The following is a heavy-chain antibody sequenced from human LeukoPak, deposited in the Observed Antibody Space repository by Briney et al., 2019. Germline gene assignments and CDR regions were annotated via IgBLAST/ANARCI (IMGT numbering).Heavy chain of an antibody. Sequence: SGGSLRLSCAASGFTFSSYWMSWVRQAPGKGLEWVANIKQDGSEKYYVDSVKGRFTISRDNAKNSLYLQMNSLRAEDTAVYYCARDCVRGGCGGSLPRFDYWGQGTLVTVSS. CDR1: GFTFSSYW. CDR3: ARDCVRGGCGGSLPRFDY. J-gene: IGHJ4*02. CDR2: IKQDGSEK. D-gene: IGHD2-21*01. V-gene: IGHV3-7*01.